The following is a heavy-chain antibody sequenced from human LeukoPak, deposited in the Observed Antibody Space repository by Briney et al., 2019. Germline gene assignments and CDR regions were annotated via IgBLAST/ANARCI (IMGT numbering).Heavy chain of an antibody. D-gene: IGHD2-15*01. J-gene: IGHJ4*02. CDR1: GFTFSDYY. CDR3: ARESPHCSGVSCFFDY. Sequence: PGGSLRLSCAASGFTFSDYYMSWIRQAPGKGLGWVSYISSSSSYTNYADSVKGRFTISRDNAKNSLYLQMNSLRAEDTALYYCARESPHCSGVSCFFDYWGQGTLVTVSS. V-gene: IGHV3-11*06. CDR2: ISSSSSYT.